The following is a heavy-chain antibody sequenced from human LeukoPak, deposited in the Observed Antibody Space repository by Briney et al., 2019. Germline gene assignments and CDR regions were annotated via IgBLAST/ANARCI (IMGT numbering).Heavy chain of an antibody. CDR2: ISYSGST. D-gene: IGHD3-16*01. Sequence: SETLSLTCTVSGGSITSYYWSWIRQPPGKGLEWIGYISYSGSTNYNPSLKSRVTMSVDTSKNQFSLTMSSVTAADTAVYYCARVYDYVWGSYGPWGQGTLVTVSS. V-gene: IGHV4-59*08. CDR1: GGSITSYY. CDR3: ARVYDYVWGSYGP. J-gene: IGHJ4*02.